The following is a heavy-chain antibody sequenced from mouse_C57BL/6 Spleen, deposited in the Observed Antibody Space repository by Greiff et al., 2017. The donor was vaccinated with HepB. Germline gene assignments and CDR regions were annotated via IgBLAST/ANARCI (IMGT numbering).Heavy chain of an antibody. V-gene: IGHV1-18*01. CDR3: ARGYDYVWYFDV. J-gene: IGHJ1*03. CDR1: GYTFTDYN. Sequence: VQLKESGPELVKPGASVKIPCKASGYTFTDYNMDWVKQSHGKSLEWIGDINPNNGGTIYNQKFKGKATLTVDKSSSTAYMELRSLTSEDTAVYYCARGYDYVWYFDVWGTGTTVTVSS. D-gene: IGHD2-4*01. CDR2: INPNNGGT.